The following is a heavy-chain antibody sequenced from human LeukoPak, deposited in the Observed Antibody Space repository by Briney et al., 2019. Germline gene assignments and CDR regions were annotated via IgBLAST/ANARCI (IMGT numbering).Heavy chain of an antibody. CDR3: ARNVGWYSDDS. V-gene: IGHV4-59*08. CDR2: IYGSGGT. CDR1: GDSLSSHY. J-gene: IGHJ4*02. D-gene: IGHD6-19*01. Sequence: SETLSLTCTVSGDSLSSHYWSWIPQPPGKGLEWIGYIYGSGGTHYDPSLRSRVTISEDTSKNQFSLKLTSVTAADTAVYYCARNVGWYSDDSWGQGTLVTVSS.